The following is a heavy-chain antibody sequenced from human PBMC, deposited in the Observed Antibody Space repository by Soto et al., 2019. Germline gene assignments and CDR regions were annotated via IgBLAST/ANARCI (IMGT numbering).Heavy chain of an antibody. D-gene: IGHD2-21*01. CDR2: ISPMFGAA. CDR1: GGTFNTYA. CDR3: ARGGQGHTPACVY. J-gene: IGHJ4*02. V-gene: IGHV1-69*19. Sequence: QVQLVQSGAEMKKPGSSVKVSCQSSGGTFNTYAMNWVRQAPGQGPEWMGDISPMFGAANYAPKFQGRVTTTADETTGTAYMQLGSLAAEDTALDFRARGGQGHTPACVYWGQGTLVTVSS.